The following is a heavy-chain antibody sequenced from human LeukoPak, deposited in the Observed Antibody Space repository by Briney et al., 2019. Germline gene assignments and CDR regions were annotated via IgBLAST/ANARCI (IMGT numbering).Heavy chain of an antibody. CDR1: GFDFDDYM. J-gene: IGHJ4*02. V-gene: IGHV3-43D*04. D-gene: IGHD5-12*01. Sequence: SLTLSCAASGFDFDDYMMHWVRHVPGKGLERDSLSSWDQGATNYADSVQGRCTIFRDNSNNALYFLMNELAAEDTTFVYCARGGYGGAFDYWGQGTLVTVSS. CDR3: ARGGYGGAFDY. CDR2: SSWDQGAT.